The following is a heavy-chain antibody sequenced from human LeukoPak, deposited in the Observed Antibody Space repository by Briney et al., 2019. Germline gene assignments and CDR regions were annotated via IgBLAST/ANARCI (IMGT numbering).Heavy chain of an antibody. J-gene: IGHJ3*02. V-gene: IGHV1-46*01. Sequence: ASVKVSCKASGYTFTSYYMHWVRQAPGQGLEWMGIINPSGGSTSYAQKFQGRVTMTRDTSTSTVYMELSSLRSEDTAVYYCARVSNDCSSTSCYVYDAFDIWGQGTMVTVSS. CDR3: ARVSNDCSSTSCYVYDAFDI. CDR1: GYTFTSYY. CDR2: INPSGGST. D-gene: IGHD2-2*01.